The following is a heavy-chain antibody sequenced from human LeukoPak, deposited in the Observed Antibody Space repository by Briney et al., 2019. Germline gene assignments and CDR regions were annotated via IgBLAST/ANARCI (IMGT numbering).Heavy chain of an antibody. J-gene: IGHJ4*02. CDR1: GYTFTSYY. CDR3: ARETEVVTDSNYFDY. D-gene: IGHD2-21*02. CDR2: INPIGGGT. V-gene: IGHV1-46*01. Sequence: ASVKVSCKASGYTFTSYYIHWVRQAPGQGLEWMGIINPIGGGTTYAQKFQGRVTMTRDTSPSTVYMELSSLRSEDTAVYYCARETEVVTDSNYFDYWGQGTLVTVSS.